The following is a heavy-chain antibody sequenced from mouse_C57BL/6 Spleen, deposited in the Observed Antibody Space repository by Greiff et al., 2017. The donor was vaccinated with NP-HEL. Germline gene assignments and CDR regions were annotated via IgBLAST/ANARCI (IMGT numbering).Heavy chain of an antibody. D-gene: IGHD2-5*01. Sequence: EVKVVESGGGLVKPGGSLKLSCAASGFTFSSYTMSWVRQTPEKRLEWVATISGGGGNTYYPDSVKGRFTISRDNAKNTLYLQMSSLRSEDTALYYCARRDYSNLNFDAWGTGTTVTVSS. CDR3: ARRDYSNLNFDA. J-gene: IGHJ1*03. V-gene: IGHV5-9*01. CDR1: GFTFSSYT. CDR2: ISGGGGNT.